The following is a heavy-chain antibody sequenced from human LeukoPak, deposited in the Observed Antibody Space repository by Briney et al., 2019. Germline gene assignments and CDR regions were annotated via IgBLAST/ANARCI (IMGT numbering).Heavy chain of an antibody. CDR3: ARDLVRGVPLGY. CDR2: INPNSGGT. CDR1: GYTFTGYY. Sequence: ASVKVSCKASGYTFTGYYMHWVRQASGQGLEWMGWINPNSGGTNYAQKFQGRVTMTRDTSISTAYMELSRLRSDDTAVYYCARDLVRGVPLGYWGQGTLVTVSS. D-gene: IGHD3-10*01. V-gene: IGHV1-2*02. J-gene: IGHJ4*02.